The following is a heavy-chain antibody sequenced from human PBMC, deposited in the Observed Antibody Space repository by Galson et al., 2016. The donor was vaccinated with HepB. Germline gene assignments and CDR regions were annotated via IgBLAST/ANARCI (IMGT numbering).Heavy chain of an antibody. V-gene: IGHV1-18*01. CDR2: ISANDGNI. CDR1: GFSFNDYG. CDR3: AREVGPTYYFFYGLDV. D-gene: IGHD1-26*01. J-gene: IGHJ6*02. Sequence: SVKVSCKASGFSFNDYGVRRVRQAPGQGLEWMGWISANDGNIKYAQKLQGRVTMTTDIPTRTAYMELRGLRSDDTAVYYCAREVGPTYYFFYGLDVWGQGTTVTVSS.